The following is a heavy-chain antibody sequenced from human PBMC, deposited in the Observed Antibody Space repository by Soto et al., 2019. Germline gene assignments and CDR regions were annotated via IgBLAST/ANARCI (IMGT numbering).Heavy chain of an antibody. D-gene: IGHD3-10*01. Sequence: QLQLQESGSGLVKPSQTLSLTCAVSGGSISSGGYSWSWIRQPPGKGLEWIGYIYHSGNTYYNPSLKSRVTLSVDRSKNQFSLKLSSVTAADTAVYYCARDGVGYGSGSFDYWGQGTLVTVSS. V-gene: IGHV4-30-2*01. J-gene: IGHJ4*02. CDR2: IYHSGNT. CDR3: ARDGVGYGSGSFDY. CDR1: GGSISSGGYS.